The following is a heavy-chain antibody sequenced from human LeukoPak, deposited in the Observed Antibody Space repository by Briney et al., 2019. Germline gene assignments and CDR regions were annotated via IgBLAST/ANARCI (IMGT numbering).Heavy chain of an antibody. Sequence: ASVKVSCKASGYTSTSYAMNWVRQAPGQGLEWMGWINTNTGNPTYAQGFTGRFVFSLDTSVSTAYLQISSLKAEDTAVYYCAREDIAAAAAPLDYWGQGTLVTVSS. D-gene: IGHD6-13*01. CDR2: INTNTGNP. CDR1: GYTSTSYA. V-gene: IGHV7-4-1*02. J-gene: IGHJ4*02. CDR3: AREDIAAAAAPLDY.